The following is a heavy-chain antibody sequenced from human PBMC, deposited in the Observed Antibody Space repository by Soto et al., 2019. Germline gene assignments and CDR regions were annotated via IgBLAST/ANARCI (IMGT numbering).Heavy chain of an antibody. CDR1: GGSISSSSYY. CDR2: IYYSGST. Sequence: SETLSLTCTVSGGSISSSSYYWGWIRQPPGKGLEWIGSIYYSGSTYYNPSLKSRVTISVDTSKNQFSLKLSSVTAADTAVYYCAGPGLYYYGSGSHINWFDPWGQGNLVTVSS. J-gene: IGHJ5*02. CDR3: AGPGLYYYGSGSHINWFDP. V-gene: IGHV4-39*01. D-gene: IGHD3-10*01.